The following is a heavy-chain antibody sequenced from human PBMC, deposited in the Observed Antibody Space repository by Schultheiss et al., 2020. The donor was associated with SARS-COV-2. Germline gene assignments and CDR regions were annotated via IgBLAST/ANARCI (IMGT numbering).Heavy chain of an antibody. J-gene: IGHJ6*03. V-gene: IGHV3-74*01. CDR2: INSDGSST. CDR1: GFTFSSYW. CDR3: ARRNFFYYYIDV. Sequence: GGSLRLSCTASGFTFSSYWMHWVRQAPGKGLVWVSRINSDGSSTSYADSVKGRFTISRDNAKNSLYLQMRFLRAEDTAVYYCARRNFFYYYIDVWGKGTTVTVSS.